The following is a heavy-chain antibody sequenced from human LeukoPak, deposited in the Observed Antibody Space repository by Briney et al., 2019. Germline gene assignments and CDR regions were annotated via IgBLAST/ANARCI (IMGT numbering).Heavy chain of an antibody. V-gene: IGHV3-21*01. CDR2: ISSSSSYI. CDR1: GFTFSSYG. J-gene: IGHJ6*01. CDR3: ARDPYYYYGMDV. Sequence: GGSLRLSCAASGFTFSSYGMNWVRQAPGKGLEWVSSISSSSSYIYYADSVKGRFTISRDNAKNSLYLQMNSLRAEDTAVYYCARDPYYYYGMDVWGQGTTVTVSS.